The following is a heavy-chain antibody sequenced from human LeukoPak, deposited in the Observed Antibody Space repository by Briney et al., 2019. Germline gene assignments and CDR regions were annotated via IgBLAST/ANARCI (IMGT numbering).Heavy chain of an antibody. D-gene: IGHD4-17*01. V-gene: IGHV4-39*07. CDR2: IYYSGST. CDR3: ARGNFHYGDPVFDY. J-gene: IGHJ4*02. Sequence: SETLSLTCTVSGGSISSSSYYWGWIRQPPGKGLEWIGSIYYSGSTYYNPSLKSRVTISVDTSKNQFSLKLSSVTAADTAVYYCARGNFHYGDPVFDYWGQGTLVTVSS. CDR1: GGSISSSSYY.